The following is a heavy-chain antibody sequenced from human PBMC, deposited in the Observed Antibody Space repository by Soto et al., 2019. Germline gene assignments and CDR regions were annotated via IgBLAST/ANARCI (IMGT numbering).Heavy chain of an antibody. CDR2: IYWDGDE. J-gene: IGHJ6*02. CDR3: AHKGGRGAGMVV. D-gene: IGHD2-15*01. V-gene: IGHV2-5*02. CDR1: GFSVSTSGVG. Sequence: QITLKESGPTLVKPTQTLTLTCTFSGFSVSTSGVGVAWIRQPPGKALEWLALIYWDGDERYSPFLQSRVTITKDTSKNQVVLTMTNMDPVDTATYYCAHKGGRGAGMVVWGQGTTVTVSS.